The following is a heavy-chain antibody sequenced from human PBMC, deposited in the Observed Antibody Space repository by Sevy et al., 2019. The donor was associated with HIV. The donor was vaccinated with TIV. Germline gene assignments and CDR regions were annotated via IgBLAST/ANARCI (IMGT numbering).Heavy chain of an antibody. CDR3: AKIYDY. CDR2: IFHTGKT. Sequence: SETLSLTCSVSGGSISKIGNYWGWVRQPPGERLEWIGDIFHTGKTNDNPSLKRQFTITLDTSKNQFSLKLSSVTAADTAVYYCAKIYDYWGPGALVTVSS. D-gene: IGHD3-3*01. J-gene: IGHJ4*02. CDR1: GGSISKIGNY. V-gene: IGHV4-39*01.